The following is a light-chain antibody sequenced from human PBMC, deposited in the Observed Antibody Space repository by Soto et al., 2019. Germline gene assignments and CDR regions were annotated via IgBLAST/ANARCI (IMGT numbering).Light chain of an antibody. CDR1: QSVSSSY. CDR2: GAS. V-gene: IGKV3-20*01. Sequence: EIVLTQSPGTLSLSPGERATLSCWASQSVSSSYLAWYQQKPGRAPRLLIYGASSRATGIPDRFSGSGSGTDFTLTISRLEPGDFAVYYCQQYGSSPITFGQGTRL. J-gene: IGKJ5*01. CDR3: QQYGSSPIT.